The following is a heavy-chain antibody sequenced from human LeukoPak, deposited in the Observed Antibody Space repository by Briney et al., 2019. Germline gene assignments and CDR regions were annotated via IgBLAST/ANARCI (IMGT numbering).Heavy chain of an antibody. D-gene: IGHD2-2*01. CDR1: GGSISSGGYY. Sequence: PSETPSLTCTVSGGSISSGGYYWSWIRQHPGKGLEWIGYIYYSGSTYYNPSLKSRVTISVDTSKNQFSLRLSSVTAADTAVYYCARVLVVPAVLGAYYYYYGMDVWGQGTTVTVSS. CDR3: ARVLVVPAVLGAYYYYYGMDV. V-gene: IGHV4-31*03. CDR2: IYYSGST. J-gene: IGHJ6*02.